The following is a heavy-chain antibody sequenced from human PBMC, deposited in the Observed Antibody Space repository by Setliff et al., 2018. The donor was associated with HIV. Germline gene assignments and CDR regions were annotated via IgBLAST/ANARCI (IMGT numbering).Heavy chain of an antibody. D-gene: IGHD3-22*01. Sequence: GASVKVSCKASGYTFTAYVMHWVRQAPGQRLGWMGWINAGNGNTKYSQKFQGRVTFIRDTSATTAYMELSSLRSEDTAVYYCARDHRPNYYDNSGSPGYWGQGTLVTVSS. V-gene: IGHV1-3*01. CDR1: GYTFTAYV. CDR2: INAGNGNT. CDR3: ARDHRPNYYDNSGSPGY. J-gene: IGHJ4*02.